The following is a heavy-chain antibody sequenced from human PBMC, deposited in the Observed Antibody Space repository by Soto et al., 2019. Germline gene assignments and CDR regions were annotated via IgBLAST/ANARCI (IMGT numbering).Heavy chain of an antibody. CDR2: INPNSGGT. CDR3: ARERRIITIFGVGSDAFDI. J-gene: IGHJ3*02. V-gene: IGHV1-2*04. D-gene: IGHD3-3*01. CDR1: GYSFTGYY. Sequence: GAAVKVSCQDSGYSFTGYYMHWVRQAPGQGLEWMGWINPNSGGTNYAQKFQGWVTMTRDTSISTAYMELSRLRSDDTAVYYCARERRIITIFGVGSDAFDIWGQGTMVTVSS.